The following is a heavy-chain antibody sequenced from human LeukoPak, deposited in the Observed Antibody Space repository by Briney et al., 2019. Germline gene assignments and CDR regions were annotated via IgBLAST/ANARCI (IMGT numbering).Heavy chain of an antibody. J-gene: IGHJ5*02. V-gene: IGHV1-18*01. Sequence: ASVKVSCKASGYTFTSYGISWVRQAPGQGLEWMGWISAYNGNTNYAQKLQGRVTMTTDTSTSTAYMELSSLRSEDTAVYYCARSSSYGSGSYYFGPNWFDPWGQGTLVTVSS. CDR3: ARSSSYGSGSYYFGPNWFDP. D-gene: IGHD3-10*01. CDR2: ISAYNGNT. CDR1: GYTFTSYG.